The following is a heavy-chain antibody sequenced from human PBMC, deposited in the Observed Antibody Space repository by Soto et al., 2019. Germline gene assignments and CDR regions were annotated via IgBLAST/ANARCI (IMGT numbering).Heavy chain of an antibody. V-gene: IGHV4-4*07. CDR1: GGSISSYY. D-gene: IGHD3-22*01. CDR2: IYTSGST. CDR3: ARDSDSSGYYWDAFDI. J-gene: IGHJ3*02. Sequence: SETLSLTCTVSGGSISSYYWSWTRQPAGKGLEWIGRIYTSGSTNYNPSLKSRVTMSVDTSKNQFSLKLSSATAADTAVYYCARDSDSSGYYWDAFDIWGQGTMVTVSS.